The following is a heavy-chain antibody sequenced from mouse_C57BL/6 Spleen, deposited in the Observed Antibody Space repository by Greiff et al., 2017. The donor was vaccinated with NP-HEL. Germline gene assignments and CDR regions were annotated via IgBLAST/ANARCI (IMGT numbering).Heavy chain of an antibody. V-gene: IGHV1-26*01. CDR3: ARGWATGVDRGYFDS. D-gene: IGHD1-1*01. Sequence: VQLQQSGPELVKPGASVKISCKASGYTFTDYYMNWVKQSHGKSLEWIGDINPNNGGTSYNQKFKGKATLTVDKSSSTAYMELRSLTSEDSAVYYSARGWATGVDRGYFDSRGQGTTLTVSS. J-gene: IGHJ2*01. CDR2: INPNNGGT. CDR1: GYTFTDYY.